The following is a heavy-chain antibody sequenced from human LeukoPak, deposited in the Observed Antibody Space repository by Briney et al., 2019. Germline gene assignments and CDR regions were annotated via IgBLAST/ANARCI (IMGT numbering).Heavy chain of an antibody. CDR3: ARGRRYFDY. J-gene: IGHJ4*02. CDR1: GGSVSSGSYY. V-gene: IGHV4-61*01. CDR2: IYYSGGT. Sequence: SETLSLTCTVSGGSVSSGSYYRSWIRQPPGKGLEWIGYIYYSGGTNYNPSLKSRVTISVDTSKNQFSLKLSSVTAADTAVYYCARGRRYFDYWGQGTLVTVSS.